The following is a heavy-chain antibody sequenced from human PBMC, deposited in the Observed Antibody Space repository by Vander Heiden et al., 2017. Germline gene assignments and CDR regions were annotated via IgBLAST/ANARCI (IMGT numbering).Heavy chain of an antibody. Sequence: QVQLVESGGGVVQPGRYLRLPCAASGFTFSSYGMHWVRQAHGMALEGVAVIWYDGSNEYYADSVKGRFTISRDNSKNTLYLQMNSLRAEDTAVYYCARDKVAAGRGGDWFDPWGQGTLVTVSS. CDR1: GFTFSSYG. CDR3: ARDKVAAGRGGDWFDP. D-gene: IGHD6-13*01. V-gene: IGHV3-33*01. CDR2: IWYDGSNE. J-gene: IGHJ5*02.